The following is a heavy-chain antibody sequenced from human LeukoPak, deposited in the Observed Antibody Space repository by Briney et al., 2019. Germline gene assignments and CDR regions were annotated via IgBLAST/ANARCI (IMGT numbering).Heavy chain of an antibody. D-gene: IGHD1-26*01. Sequence: PSETLSLTCTVSGGSISSYYWSWIRQPPGKGLEWIGYIYYSGSTNYNPSLKSRVTISVDTSKNQFSLKLSSVTAADTAVYYFARVELRGEWELPHHFDYWGQGTLVTGSS. CDR2: IYYSGST. V-gene: IGHV4-59*01. CDR1: GGSISSYY. CDR3: ARVELRGEWELPHHFDY. J-gene: IGHJ4*01.